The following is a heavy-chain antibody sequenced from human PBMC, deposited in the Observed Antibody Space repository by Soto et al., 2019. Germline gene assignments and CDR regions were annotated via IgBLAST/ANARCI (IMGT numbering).Heavy chain of an antibody. Sequence: QLHLQESGPGLVRPSETLSLTCTVSGGSINDFAYYWGWIRQPPGKGLEWIGTVYHNDNTYYNPSLKSRVTISVDTAKNQFSLNLRSVTAADTAIYFCARRERYYGSPGWFDPWGQGALVTVSS. D-gene: IGHD3-16*01. CDR2: VYHNDNT. CDR3: ARRERYYGSPGWFDP. CDR1: GGSINDFAYY. V-gene: IGHV4-39*01. J-gene: IGHJ5*02.